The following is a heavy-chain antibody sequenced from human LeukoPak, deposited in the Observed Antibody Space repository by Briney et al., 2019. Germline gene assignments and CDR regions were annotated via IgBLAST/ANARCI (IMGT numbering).Heavy chain of an antibody. CDR3: ARXXXTFD. V-gene: IGHV4-39*07. J-gene: IGHJ4*01. Sequence: PSETLSLTCSVSGDSIRTNSHYWAWIRQPPGKGLQWIGSIHYSGTTNYNPPLRSRATVSVDTSKNQFSLKLRSVTAADTAVYYXARXXXTFD. CDR1: GDSIRTNSHY. CDR2: IHYSGTT.